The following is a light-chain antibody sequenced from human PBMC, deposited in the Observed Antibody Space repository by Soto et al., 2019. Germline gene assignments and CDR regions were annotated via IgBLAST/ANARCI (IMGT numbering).Light chain of an antibody. CDR3: HQYGIVPWT. Sequence: ELVLTQSPGTLSLSPGERATLSCRASQSVIYLAWYQQKPGQAPRLLFYGASNRDTGIPGRFSGSGSGTDFTLTISRMEPEDSAVYYCHQYGIVPWTFGQGTKVEIK. V-gene: IGKV3-20*01. CDR2: GAS. J-gene: IGKJ1*01. CDR1: QSVIY.